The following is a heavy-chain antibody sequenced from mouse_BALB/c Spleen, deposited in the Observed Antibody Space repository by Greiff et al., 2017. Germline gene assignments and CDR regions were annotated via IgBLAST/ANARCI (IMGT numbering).Heavy chain of an antibody. D-gene: IGHD2-1*01. Sequence: EVKLMESGGGLVQPGGSRKLSCAASGFTFSSFGMHWVRQAPEKGLEWVAYISSGSSTIYYADTVKGRFTISRDNPKNTLFLQMTSLRSEDTAMYYCAREGTYGNYGAWFAYWGQGTLVTVSA. J-gene: IGHJ3*01. V-gene: IGHV5-17*02. CDR2: ISSGSSTI. CDR3: AREGTYGNYGAWFAY. CDR1: GFTFSSFG.